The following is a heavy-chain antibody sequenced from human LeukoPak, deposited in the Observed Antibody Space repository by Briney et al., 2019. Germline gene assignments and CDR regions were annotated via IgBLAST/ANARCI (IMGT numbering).Heavy chain of an antibody. D-gene: IGHD5-18*01. V-gene: IGHV3-48*01. Sequence: QPGGSLRLSCAASGFTFSSYSMNWVRQAPGKGLEWVSYISSSSSTIYYADSVKGRFTISRDNAKNSLYLQMNSLRAEDTAVYYCAREDSSVPFDYWGQGTLVTVSS. CDR2: ISSSSSTI. J-gene: IGHJ4*02. CDR3: AREDSSVPFDY. CDR1: GFTFSSYS.